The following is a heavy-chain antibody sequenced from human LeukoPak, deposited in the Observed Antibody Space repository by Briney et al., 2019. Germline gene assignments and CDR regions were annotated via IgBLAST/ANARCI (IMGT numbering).Heavy chain of an antibody. D-gene: IGHD3-3*01. J-gene: IGHJ3*02. CDR1: GGSFSGYY. Sequence: PSETLSLTCAVYGGSFSGYYWSWIRQPPGKGLEWIGEINHSGSTNYNPSLKSRVTISVDTSKNQFSLKLSSVTAADTAVYYCARSFTPLTIFGVSRTFDIWGQGTMVTVSS. V-gene: IGHV4-34*01. CDR3: ARSFTPLTIFGVSRTFDI. CDR2: INHSGST.